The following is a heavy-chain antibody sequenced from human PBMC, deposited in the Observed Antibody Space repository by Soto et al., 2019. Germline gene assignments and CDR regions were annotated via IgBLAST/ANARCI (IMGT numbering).Heavy chain of an antibody. CDR3: ASEGRYDY. D-gene: IGHD1-26*01. J-gene: IGHJ4*02. CDR2: INHSGST. V-gene: IGHV4-34*01. CDR1: GGSFCGYY. Sequence: PSETLSLTCAVYGGSFCGYYWSWIRQPPGKGLEWIGEINHSGSTNYNPSLKSRVTISVDTSKNQFSLKLSSVTAADTAVYYCASEGRYDYWGQGTLVTVSS.